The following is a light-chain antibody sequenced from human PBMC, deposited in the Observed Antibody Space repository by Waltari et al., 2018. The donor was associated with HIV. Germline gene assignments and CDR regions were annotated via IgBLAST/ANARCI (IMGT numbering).Light chain of an antibody. CDR1: SSDVGGYNY. Sequence: QSALTQPASVSGSPGQSITISCTGTSSDVGGYNYVSWYQQHPGKAPKPMLYDVSNLHSGVSNRFSGSKSGNTASLTISGLHAEDEADYYCSSYTSSSPYAFGTGTKVTVL. CDR2: DVS. CDR3: SSYTSSSPYA. J-gene: IGLJ1*01. V-gene: IGLV2-14*03.